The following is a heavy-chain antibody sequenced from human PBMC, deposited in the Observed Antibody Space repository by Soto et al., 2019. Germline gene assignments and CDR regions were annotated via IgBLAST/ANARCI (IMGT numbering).Heavy chain of an antibody. CDR3: ARLGRMITFGGVIVFDY. CDR1: GGSISSSSYY. V-gene: IGHV4-39*01. J-gene: IGHJ4*02. CDR2: IYYSGST. D-gene: IGHD3-16*02. Sequence: SETLSLTCTVSGGSISSSSYYWGWIRQPPGKGLEWIGSIYYSGSTYYNPSLKSRVTISVDTSKNQFSLKLSSVTAADTAVYYCARLGRMITFGGVIVFDYWGQGALVTVSS.